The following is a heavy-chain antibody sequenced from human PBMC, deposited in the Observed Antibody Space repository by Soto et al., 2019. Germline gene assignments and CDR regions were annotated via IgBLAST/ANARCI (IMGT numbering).Heavy chain of an antibody. J-gene: IGHJ6*02. D-gene: IGHD3-22*01. CDR3: ARRLHYYDSSGLTYYYYGMDV. CDR2: IDPSDSYT. CDR1: GYSFTSYW. Sequence: ESLKISCKGSGYSFTSYWISWVRQMPGKGLEWMGRIDPSDSYTNYSPSFQGHVTISADKSISTAYLQWSSLKASDTAMYYCARRLHYYDSSGLTYYYYGMDVWGQGTTVTVSS. V-gene: IGHV5-10-1*01.